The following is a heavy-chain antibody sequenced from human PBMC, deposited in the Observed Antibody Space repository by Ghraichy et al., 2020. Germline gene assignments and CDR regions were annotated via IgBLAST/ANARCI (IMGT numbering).Heavy chain of an antibody. D-gene: IGHD2-15*01. J-gene: IGHJ6*02. V-gene: IGHV4-34*01. CDR3: ARGLYCSGGSCYDYGMDV. CDR2: INHSGST. CDR1: GGSFSGYY. Sequence: SETLSLTCAVYGGSFSGYYWSWIRQPPGKGLEWIGEINHSGSTNYNPSLKSRVTISVDTSKNQFSLKLSSVTAADTAVYYCARGLYCSGGSCYDYGMDVWGQGTTVTVSS.